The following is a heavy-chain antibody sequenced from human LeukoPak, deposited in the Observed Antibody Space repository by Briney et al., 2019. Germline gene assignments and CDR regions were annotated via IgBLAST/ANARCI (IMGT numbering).Heavy chain of an antibody. Sequence: ASVKVSCKASGYTFTSYAMNWVRQAPGQGLEWMGWINTNTGNPTYAQGFTGRFVFSLDTSVGTAYLQISSLKAEDTAVYYCARRWGELLPLGAFDIWGQGTMVTVSS. CDR3: ARRWGELLPLGAFDI. CDR1: GYTFTSYA. D-gene: IGHD1-26*01. J-gene: IGHJ3*02. CDR2: INTNTGNP. V-gene: IGHV7-4-1*02.